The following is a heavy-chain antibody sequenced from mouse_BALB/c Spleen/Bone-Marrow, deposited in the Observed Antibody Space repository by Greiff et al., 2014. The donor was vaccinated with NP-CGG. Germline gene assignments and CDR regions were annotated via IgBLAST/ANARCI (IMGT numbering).Heavy chain of an antibody. CDR1: GYTFSSYW. CDR2: ILPGSGST. D-gene: IGHD4-1*01. CDR3: ARDWDPFAY. Sequence: VHLVEPGAELMKPGASVKISCKATGYTFSSYWIEWVKQRPGHGLEWIGEILPGSGSTNYNERFKGKATFTADTSSNTAYMQLSSLTSEDSAVYYCARDWDPFAYWGQGTLVTVSA. V-gene: IGHV1-9*01. J-gene: IGHJ3*01.